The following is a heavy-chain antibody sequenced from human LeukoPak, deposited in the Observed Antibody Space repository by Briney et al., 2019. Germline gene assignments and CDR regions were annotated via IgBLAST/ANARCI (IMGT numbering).Heavy chain of an antibody. Sequence: GGSLRLSCAASGFTFSSYGMHWVRQAPGKGLEWVTFIPYDGSNRYYADSVKGRFTISRDNSKNTLYLQMNSLRAEDTAVYYCAKLPGYSSSWYLNWFDPWGQGTLVTVSS. CDR1: GFTFSSYG. J-gene: IGHJ5*02. D-gene: IGHD6-13*01. CDR3: AKLPGYSSSWYLNWFDP. V-gene: IGHV3-30*02. CDR2: IPYDGSNR.